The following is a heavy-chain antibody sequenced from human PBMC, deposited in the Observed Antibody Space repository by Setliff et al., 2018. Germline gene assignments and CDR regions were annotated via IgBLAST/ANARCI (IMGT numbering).Heavy chain of an antibody. D-gene: IGHD6-19*01. CDR3: ARSPPNRGSGSGWYGDF. Sequence: ASVKVSCKASGYTFTSYAMHWVRQAPGQRLEWMGWINAGNGNTKYSQKFQGRVTITRDTSASTAYMELSSLRSDDTAVYYCARSPPNRGSGSGWYGDFWGQGTLVTVSS. J-gene: IGHJ4*02. CDR2: INAGNGNT. CDR1: GYTFTSYA. V-gene: IGHV1-3*01.